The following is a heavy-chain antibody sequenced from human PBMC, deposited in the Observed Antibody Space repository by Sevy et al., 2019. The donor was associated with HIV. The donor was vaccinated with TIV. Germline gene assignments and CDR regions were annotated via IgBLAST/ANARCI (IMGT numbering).Heavy chain of an antibody. D-gene: IGHD6-19*01. Sequence: GGSLRLSCAASGFTFSSYAMSWVRQAPGKGLEWVSAISGSGGGTYYADSVKGRFTISRDNSKNTLYLQMNSLRAEDTAVYYCAKDEFGSGWSLSGYWGQGTLVTVSS. CDR1: GFTFSSYA. V-gene: IGHV3-23*01. CDR2: ISGSGGGT. CDR3: AKDEFGSGWSLSGY. J-gene: IGHJ4*02.